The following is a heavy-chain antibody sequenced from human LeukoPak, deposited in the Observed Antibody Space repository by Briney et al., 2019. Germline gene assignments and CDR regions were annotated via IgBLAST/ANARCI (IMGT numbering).Heavy chain of an antibody. Sequence: GGSLGLSCAASGFTFDGYAMHWVRQAPGKGLEWVSGISWNSGSIGYADSVKGRFTISRDNAKNSLYLQMNSLRAEDTALYYCAKVLRDGYNGGFDYWGQGTLVTVSS. D-gene: IGHD5-24*01. CDR1: GFTFDGYA. CDR3: AKVLRDGYNGGFDY. J-gene: IGHJ4*02. CDR2: ISWNSGSI. V-gene: IGHV3-9*01.